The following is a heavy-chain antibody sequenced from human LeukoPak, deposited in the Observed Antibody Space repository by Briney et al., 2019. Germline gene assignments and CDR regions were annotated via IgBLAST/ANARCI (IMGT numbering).Heavy chain of an antibody. Sequence: ASVKVSCKASGYTFTGYYMYWVRQAPGQGLEWMGWINPNSGGTNYAQKFQGRVTMTRDTSISTAYMELTRLRSDDTAVYYCARGLEGTYNAFDIWGQGTTVTVSS. V-gene: IGHV1-2*02. CDR3: ARGLEGTYNAFDI. J-gene: IGHJ3*02. CDR2: INPNSGGT. CDR1: GYTFTGYY. D-gene: IGHD3-16*01.